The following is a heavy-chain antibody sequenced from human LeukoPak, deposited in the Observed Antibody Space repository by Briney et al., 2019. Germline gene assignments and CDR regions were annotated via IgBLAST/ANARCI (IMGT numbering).Heavy chain of an antibody. CDR1: GYTFTGYY. Sequence: ASVKVSCKASGYTFTGYYMHWVRQAPGQGLEWMGWINPNSGGTNYAQKFQGRVTMTRDTSISTAYMELSRLRSDDTAVYYCARGVFWSYSGSYYDLDYWGQGTLVTVSS. J-gene: IGHJ4*02. D-gene: IGHD1-26*01. V-gene: IGHV1-2*02. CDR3: ARGVFWSYSGSYYDLDY. CDR2: INPNSGGT.